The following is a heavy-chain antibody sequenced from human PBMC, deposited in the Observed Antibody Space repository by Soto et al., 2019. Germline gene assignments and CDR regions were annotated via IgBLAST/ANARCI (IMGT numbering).Heavy chain of an antibody. CDR3: AKGLYYDFWSRPREGIDV. CDR2: ISGSGGST. D-gene: IGHD3-3*01. J-gene: IGHJ6*02. Sequence: GGSLRLSCAASGFTFSSYAMSWVRQAPGKGLEWVSAISGSGGSTYYADSVKGRFTISRDNSKNTLYLQMNSLRAEGTAVYYCAKGLYYDFWSRPREGIDVWGQGTKVTVYS. V-gene: IGHV3-23*01. CDR1: GFTFSSYA.